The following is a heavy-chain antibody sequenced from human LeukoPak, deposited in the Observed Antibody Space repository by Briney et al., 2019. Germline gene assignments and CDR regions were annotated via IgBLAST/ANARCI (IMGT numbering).Heavy chain of an antibody. V-gene: IGHV3-43D*04. CDR3: AKGLSVVDTPIDY. D-gene: IGHD5-18*01. Sequence: GGSLRLSCAASGFTFDDYAMHWVRQAPGKGLEWVSLISWDGAGTYYADSVKGRFTISRDNSKSSPYLQMNSLTAEDTALYYCAKGLSVVDTPIDYWGQGTLVTVSS. J-gene: IGHJ4*02. CDR1: GFTFDDYA. CDR2: ISWDGAGT.